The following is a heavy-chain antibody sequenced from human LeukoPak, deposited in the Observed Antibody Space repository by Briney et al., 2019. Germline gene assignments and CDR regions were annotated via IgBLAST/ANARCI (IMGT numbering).Heavy chain of an antibody. D-gene: IGHD2-15*01. CDR2: ISVSGNT. Sequence: TGRSMSLSCAASGFTLSSHSMSWVRLGPGKGLGWVSAISVSGNTYHADTVKGRFTISRDSSKNTLYLQMNSLRAEDAAVYYGAKAPVTTCSGAYCYPFDYWGQGTLVTVSS. V-gene: IGHV3-23*01. CDR3: AKAPVTTCSGAYCYPFDY. J-gene: IGHJ4*02. CDR1: GFTLSSHS.